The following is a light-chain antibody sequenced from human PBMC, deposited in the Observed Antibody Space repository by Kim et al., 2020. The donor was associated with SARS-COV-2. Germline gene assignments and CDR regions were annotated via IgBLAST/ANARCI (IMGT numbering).Light chain of an antibody. CDR1: QSVLYRSHNKNY. CDR2: WAS. CDR3: QQYYTSPLS. Sequence: ATINCKSSQSVLYRSHNKNYLAWYQQKPGQSPKLLIYWASTRESGVPDRFSGSGSGTDFTLTISSLQAEDVAIYYCQQYYTSPLSFGGGTKVDIK. J-gene: IGKJ4*01. V-gene: IGKV4-1*01.